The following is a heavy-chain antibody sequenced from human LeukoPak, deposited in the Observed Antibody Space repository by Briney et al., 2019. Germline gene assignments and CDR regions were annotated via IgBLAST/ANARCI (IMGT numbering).Heavy chain of an antibody. J-gene: IGHJ4*02. D-gene: IGHD5-18*01. CDR3: ARGSDTAMVPLSY. Sequence: GGSLRLSCAASGFTFSDYYMSWLRQAPGKGLEWVSYISSSGSTIYYADSVKGRFTISRDNARNSLYLQMNSLRAEDTAVYYCARGSDTAMVPLSYWGQGTLVTVSS. V-gene: IGHV3-11*01. CDR1: GFTFSDYY. CDR2: ISSSGSTI.